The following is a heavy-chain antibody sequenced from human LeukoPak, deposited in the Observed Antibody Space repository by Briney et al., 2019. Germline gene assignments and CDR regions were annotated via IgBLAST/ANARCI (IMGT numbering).Heavy chain of an antibody. D-gene: IGHD2-2*02. Sequence: QPGGSLRLSCAASGFTFSSYAMHWVRQAPGKGLEWVAVIWYDGSNKYYADSVKGRFTISRDNSKNTLYLQMNSLRAEDTAVYYCARDPDSVIVPAAILSKYYYYGMDVWGQGTTVTVSS. V-gene: IGHV3-33*08. CDR2: IWYDGSNK. CDR3: ARDPDSVIVPAAILSKYYYYGMDV. CDR1: GFTFSSYA. J-gene: IGHJ6*02.